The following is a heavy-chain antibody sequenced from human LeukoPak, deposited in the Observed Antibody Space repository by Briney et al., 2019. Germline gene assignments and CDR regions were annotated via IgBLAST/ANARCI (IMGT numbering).Heavy chain of an antibody. CDR3: ARVSSSYHHIEYFQH. CDR1: GGSISSYY. CDR2: IYYSGST. J-gene: IGHJ1*01. Sequence: PSETLSLTCTVSGGSISSYYWSWIRQPPGKGLEWIGYIYYSGSTNYNPSLKSRVTISVDTSKNQFSLKLSSVTAADTAVYYCARVSSSYHHIEYFQHWGQGTLVTVS. D-gene: IGHD2-15*01. V-gene: IGHV4-59*01.